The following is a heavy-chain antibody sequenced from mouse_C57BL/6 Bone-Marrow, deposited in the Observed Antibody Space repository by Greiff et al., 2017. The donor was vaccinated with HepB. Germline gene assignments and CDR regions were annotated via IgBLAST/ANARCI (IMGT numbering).Heavy chain of an antibody. Sequence: DVQLQESGAELVRPGASVKLSCTASGFNIKDDYMHWVKQRPEQGLEWIGWIDPENGDTEYASKFQGKATITADTSSNTAYLQLSSLTSEDTAVYYCTTDGSYFDYWGQGTTLTVSS. CDR3: TTDGSYFDY. CDR1: GFNIKDDY. V-gene: IGHV14-4*01. J-gene: IGHJ2*01. CDR2: IDPENGDT. D-gene: IGHD1-1*01.